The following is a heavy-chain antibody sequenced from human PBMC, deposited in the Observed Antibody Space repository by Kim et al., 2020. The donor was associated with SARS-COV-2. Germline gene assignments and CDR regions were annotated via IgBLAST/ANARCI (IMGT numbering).Heavy chain of an antibody. J-gene: IGHJ5*02. CDR2: IYYSGST. V-gene: IGHV4-39*01. D-gene: IGHD3-16*01. CDR3: ASTYDYVWGSYQNWFDP. CDR1: GGSISSSSYY. Sequence: SENLSLTCTVSGGSISSSSYYWGWIRQPPGKGLEWIGSIYYSGSTYYNPSLKSRVTISVDTSKNQFSLKLSSVTAADTAVYYCASTYDYVWGSYQNWFDPWGQGTLVTVSS.